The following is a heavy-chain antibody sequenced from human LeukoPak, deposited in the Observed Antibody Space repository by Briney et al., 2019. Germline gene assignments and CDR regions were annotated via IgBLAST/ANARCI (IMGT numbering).Heavy chain of an antibody. CDR1: GGSISSSSYY. D-gene: IGHD6-13*01. V-gene: IGHV4-39*01. J-gene: IGHJ4*02. Sequence: SETLSLTCTVSGGSISSSSYYWGWIRQPPGKGLEWIGSIYYSGSTYYNPSLKSRVTISVDTSKNQFSLKLSSVTAADTAVYYCARQVSMSGSSSWGGYWGQGTLVTVSS. CDR2: IYYSGST. CDR3: ARQVSMSGSSSWGGY.